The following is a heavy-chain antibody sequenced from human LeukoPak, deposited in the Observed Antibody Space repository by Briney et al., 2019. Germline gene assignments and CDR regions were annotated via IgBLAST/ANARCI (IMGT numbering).Heavy chain of an antibody. CDR1: GYTFTSYD. V-gene: IGHV1-8*03. D-gene: IGHD3-22*01. CDR3: TVQSDYDSSGYYYI. Sequence: ASVKVSCKASGYTFTSYDINWVRQATGQGLEWMGWMNPNSGNTGYAQKFQGRVTITRNTSISTAYMELSSLRSEDTAVYYCTVQSDYDSSGYYYIWGQGTLLTVSS. J-gene: IGHJ4*02. CDR2: MNPNSGNT.